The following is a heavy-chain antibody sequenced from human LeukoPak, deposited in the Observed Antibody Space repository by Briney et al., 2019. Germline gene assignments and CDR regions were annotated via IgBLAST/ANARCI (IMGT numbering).Heavy chain of an antibody. D-gene: IGHD3-3*01. Sequence: GGSLRLSCAASGFTFSDYYMSWIRQAPGKGLEWVSYISSSGSTIYYADSVKGRFTISRDNSRNTLYVQMNSLRPEDSAVYYCARMGADYDYWSGYYPHYWGQGTLVTVSS. CDR1: GFTFSDYY. V-gene: IGHV3-11*04. CDR2: ISSSGSTI. CDR3: ARMGADYDYWSGYYPHY. J-gene: IGHJ4*02.